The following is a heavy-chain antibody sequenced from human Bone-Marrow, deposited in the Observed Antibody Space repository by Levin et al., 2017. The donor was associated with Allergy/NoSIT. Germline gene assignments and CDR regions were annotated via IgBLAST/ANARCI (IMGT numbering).Heavy chain of an antibody. CDR1: GFTFSSYD. J-gene: IGHJ6*02. CDR2: IGTAGDT. CDR3: ARSDEGGMDV. Sequence: PGESLKISCAASGFTFSSYDMHWVRHATGKGLEWVSAIGTAGDTYYPGSVKGRFTISRENAKNSLYLQMNSLRAGDTAVYYCARSDEGGMDVWGQGTTVTVSS. V-gene: IGHV3-13*01.